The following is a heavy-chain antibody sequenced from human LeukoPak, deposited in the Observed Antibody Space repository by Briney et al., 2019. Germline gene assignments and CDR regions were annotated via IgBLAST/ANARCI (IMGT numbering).Heavy chain of an antibody. V-gene: IGHV4-34*01. D-gene: IGHD5-18*01. CDR2: INHSGST. CDR1: GGSFSGYY. J-gene: IGHJ4*02. Sequence: SETLSLTCAVYGGSFSGYYWSWIPQPPGKGLEWRGEINHSGSTNYNPSLKSRVTISVDTSKNQFSLKLSSVAAADTAVYYCARGLETRRNQLWLQDYWGQGTLVTVFS. CDR3: ARGLETRRNQLWLQDY.